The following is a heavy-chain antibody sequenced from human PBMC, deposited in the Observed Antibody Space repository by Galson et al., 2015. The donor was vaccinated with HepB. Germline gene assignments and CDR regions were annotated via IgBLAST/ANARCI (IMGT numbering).Heavy chain of an antibody. CDR3: ARAKEGRGYFDY. CDR1: GVIVSSNY. J-gene: IGHJ4*02. D-gene: IGHD3-10*01. V-gene: IGHV3-66*02. Sequence: SLRLSCAASGVIVSSNYMSWVRQAPGKGLEWVSIIYSDGSAYYGDSVKGRFTISRDNSKNMLYLQMNSLRAEDTAVYYCARAKEGRGYFDYWGQGTLVTVSS. CDR2: IYSDGSA.